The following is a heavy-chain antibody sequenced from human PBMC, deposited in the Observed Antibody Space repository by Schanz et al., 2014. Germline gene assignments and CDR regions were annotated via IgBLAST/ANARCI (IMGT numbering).Heavy chain of an antibody. CDR3: ARWFLIRGVILDS. CDR2: INTGSNYI. CDR1: GFSFTTYA. Sequence: EVQLLESGGGLVQPGGSLRLSCASSGFSFTTYAMSWVRQAPGKGLEWISFINTGSNYINYADSVKGRFTISRDNTKNSLFLQLNSLRADDTAVYYCARWFLIRGVILDSWGQGTLVTVSS. D-gene: IGHD3-10*01. J-gene: IGHJ4*02. V-gene: IGHV3-48*04.